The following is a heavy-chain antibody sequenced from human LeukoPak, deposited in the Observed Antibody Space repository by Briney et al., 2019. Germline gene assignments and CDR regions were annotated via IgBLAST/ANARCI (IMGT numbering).Heavy chain of an antibody. CDR2: IYSGGST. V-gene: IGHV3-53*01. CDR3: ARVVYYYYYMDI. J-gene: IGHJ6*03. Sequence: GGSLRLSCAASGFIFSNYWMGWVRQGPGKGLEWVSVIYSGGSTYYADSVKGRFTISRDNSKNTLYLQMNSLRAEDTAVYYCARVVYYYYYMDIWGKGTTVTISS. CDR1: GFIFSNYW.